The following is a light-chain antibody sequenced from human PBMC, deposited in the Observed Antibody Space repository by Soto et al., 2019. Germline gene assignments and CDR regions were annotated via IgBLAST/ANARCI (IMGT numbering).Light chain of an antibody. CDR1: QSISRS. CDR2: GAS. CDR3: HQTHSSTRT. J-gene: IGKJ1*01. Sequence: DIQLTQSPLSLSASVGDRVTIICRASQSISRSLNWYQQRPGKAPNLLIYGASTLNSGVPSRFSGSRSGTDFTLTITSLQPADFATYYCHQTHSSTRTFGQGTKV. V-gene: IGKV1-39*01.